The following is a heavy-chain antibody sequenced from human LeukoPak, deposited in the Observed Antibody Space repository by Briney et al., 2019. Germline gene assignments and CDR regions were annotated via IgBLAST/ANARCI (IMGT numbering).Heavy chain of an antibody. V-gene: IGHV3-30*02. CDR1: RFSFSAYG. CDR3: VKDAFSRSYD. D-gene: IGHD2-2*01. CDR2: IHYDRSSE. J-gene: IGHJ4*02. Sequence: PGGSLRLSCSASRFSFSAYGMHWVRQAPGKGLEWVAFIHYDRSSEYYAESVRGRFTISRDNSKYTLYLEMNSLRPDDSAVYYCVKDAFSRSYDWGQRTLVTVSS.